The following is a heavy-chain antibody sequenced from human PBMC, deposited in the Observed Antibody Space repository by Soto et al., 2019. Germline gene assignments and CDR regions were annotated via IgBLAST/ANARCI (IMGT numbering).Heavy chain of an antibody. V-gene: IGHV4-34*01. D-gene: IGHD2-8*02. J-gene: IGHJ4*01. CDR3: ARDKITGLFDY. CDR2: INHSGST. Sequence: PSETLSLTCAVYGGSFSGYYWTWIRQPPGTGLEWIGEINHSGSTYYNPSLKSRVTISVDTSKNQFSLKLTSVTAADTAVYYCARDKITGLFDYWGRGTLVTVSS. CDR1: GGSFSGYY.